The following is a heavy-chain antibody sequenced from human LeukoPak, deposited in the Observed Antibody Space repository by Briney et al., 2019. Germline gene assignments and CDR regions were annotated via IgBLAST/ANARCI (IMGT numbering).Heavy chain of an antibody. CDR3: AREIAAAGRTIDY. D-gene: IGHD6-13*01. J-gene: IGHJ4*02. V-gene: IGHV4-30-2*01. CDR1: GGSTSRGVYS. Sequence: SETLSLTSAVSGGSTSRGVYSWSWIRQPPGKGLGWIGEINHSGSTNYNPSLKSRVTISVDTSKNQFSLKLSSVTAADTAVYYCAREIAAAGRTIDYWGQGTLVTVSS. CDR2: INHSGST.